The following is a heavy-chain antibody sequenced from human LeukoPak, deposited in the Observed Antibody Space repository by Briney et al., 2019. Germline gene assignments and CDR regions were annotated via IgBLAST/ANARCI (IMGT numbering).Heavy chain of an antibody. CDR3: AREFVQGSSLPYFDY. Sequence: PSGTLSLTCTVSGGSISSSHWWGWVRQPPGKGLEWVGEIHHSGSTNSNPSLKSRVTISVDKSKNQFSLRLNSVTAADTAVYYCAREFVQGSSLPYFDYWSQGTLVTVSS. J-gene: IGHJ4*02. V-gene: IGHV4-4*02. CDR2: IHHSGST. CDR1: GGSISSSHW. D-gene: IGHD1-26*01.